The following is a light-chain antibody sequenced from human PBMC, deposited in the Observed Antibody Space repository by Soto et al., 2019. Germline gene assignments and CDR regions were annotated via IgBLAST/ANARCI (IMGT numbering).Light chain of an antibody. CDR1: SSDIGGYDY. J-gene: IGLJ2*01. Sequence: QSALTQPASVSGSPGQSITLSCTGTSSDIGGYDYVSWYQRHPGKAPKLIIYDVNNRPSGVSNRFSGSKSGNTATLTISGLQADDEADYYCTSYASGSYHVVFGGGTQLTVL. CDR2: DVN. V-gene: IGLV2-14*01. CDR3: TSYASGSYHVV.